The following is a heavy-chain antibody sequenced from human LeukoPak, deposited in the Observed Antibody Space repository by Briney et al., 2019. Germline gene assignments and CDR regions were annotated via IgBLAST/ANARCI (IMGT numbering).Heavy chain of an antibody. CDR1: GGSISSGGYS. J-gene: IGHJ4*02. D-gene: IGHD5-12*01. Sequence: PSETLSLTCAVSGGSISSGGYSWSWIRQPPGKGLEWIGYIYHSGSTYYNPSLKSRVTISVDRSKNQFSLKLSSVTAADTAVYYCASSGYDYKDYWGQGTLVTVSS. CDR2: IYHSGST. CDR3: ASSGYDYKDY. V-gene: IGHV4-30-2*01.